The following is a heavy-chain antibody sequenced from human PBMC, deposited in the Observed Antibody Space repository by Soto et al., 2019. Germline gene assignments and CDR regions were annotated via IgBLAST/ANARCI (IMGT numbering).Heavy chain of an antibody. CDR1: GFIFSNHY. Sequence: EVQLVESGGGLVQPGGSLRLSCAASGFIFSNHYMGWVRQAPGKGLEWVGRIRNKVHSYTTEYAASVKGRFTISRDESNNSLYLQMSGLKAEDTAVYYCAREKEDYYGSGRTFDFWGQGTLVTVSS. CDR3: AREKEDYYGSGRTFDF. V-gene: IGHV3-72*01. D-gene: IGHD3-10*01. CDR2: IRNKVHSYTT. J-gene: IGHJ4*02.